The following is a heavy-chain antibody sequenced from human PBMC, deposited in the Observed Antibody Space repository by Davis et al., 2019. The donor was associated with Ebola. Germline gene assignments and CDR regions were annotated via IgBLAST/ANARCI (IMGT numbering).Heavy chain of an antibody. V-gene: IGHV1-2*04. D-gene: IGHD4-17*01. Sequence: ASVKVSCKASGYTFTGYYMHWVRQAPGQGLEWMGWINPNSGGTNYAQKFQGWVTMTRDTSISTAYMELRSLRSDDTAVYYCARDEGTVTTLLWDYYYGMDVWGQGTTVTVSS. CDR3: ARDEGTVTTLLWDYYYGMDV. CDR2: INPNSGGT. CDR1: GYTFTGYY. J-gene: IGHJ6*02.